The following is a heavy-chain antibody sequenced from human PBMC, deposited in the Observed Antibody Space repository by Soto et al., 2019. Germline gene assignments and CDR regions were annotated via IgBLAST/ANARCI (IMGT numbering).Heavy chain of an antibody. Sequence: GASVKVSWKASGYTFTSDYMHWVRQAPGQGLEWMGIINPSGGSTSYAQKFQGRVTMTRDTSTSTVYMELSSLRSEDTAVYYCARDLVGTYYYYGMAVWGQGTTVTVSS. J-gene: IGHJ6*02. CDR3: ARDLVGTYYYYGMAV. D-gene: IGHD2-15*01. CDR1: GYTFTSDY. V-gene: IGHV1-46*01. CDR2: INPSGGST.